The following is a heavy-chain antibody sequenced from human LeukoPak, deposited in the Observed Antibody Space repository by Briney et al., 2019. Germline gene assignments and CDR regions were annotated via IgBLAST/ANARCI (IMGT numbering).Heavy chain of an antibody. D-gene: IGHD2-2*02. V-gene: IGHV1-2*02. CDR1: GYTFTGYY. CDR2: INPNSGGT. Sequence: ASVKVSCKASGYTFTGYYMHWVRQAPGQGLEWMGWINPNSGGTNYAQKFQGRVTMTRDTSISTAYMELSRLRSDDTAVYYCARHTLSPVNAFDIWGQGTMVTVSS. CDR3: ARHTLSPVNAFDI. J-gene: IGHJ3*02.